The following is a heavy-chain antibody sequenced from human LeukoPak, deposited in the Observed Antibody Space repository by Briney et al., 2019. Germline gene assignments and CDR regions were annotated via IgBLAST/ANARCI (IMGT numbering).Heavy chain of an antibody. CDR2: INPNSGGT. D-gene: IGHD2-2*01. CDR1: GYTFTGYY. CDR3: ARRADIVVVPAAIGWFDP. V-gene: IGHV1-2*04. Sequence: GASVKVSCKASGYTFTGYYMHWVRQAPGQGLEWMGWINPNSGGTNYAQKFQGWVTMTRDTSISTAYMELGRLRSDDTAVYYCARRADIVVVPAAIGWFDPWGQGTLVTVSS. J-gene: IGHJ5*02.